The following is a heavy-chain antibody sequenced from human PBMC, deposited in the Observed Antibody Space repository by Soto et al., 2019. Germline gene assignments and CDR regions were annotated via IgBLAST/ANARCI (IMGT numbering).Heavy chain of an antibody. V-gene: IGHV4-34*01. CDR2: INHSGST. CDR3: AISPPLLTYYDFWSGLTPRYYYGMDV. J-gene: IGHJ6*02. CDR1: GGSFSGYY. D-gene: IGHD3-3*01. Sequence: SETLSLTCAVYGGSFSGYYWSWIRQPPGKGLEWIGEINHSGSTNYNPSLKSRVTISVDTSKNQFSLKLSSVTAADTAVYYCAISPPLLTYYDFWSGLTPRYYYGMDVWGQGTTVT.